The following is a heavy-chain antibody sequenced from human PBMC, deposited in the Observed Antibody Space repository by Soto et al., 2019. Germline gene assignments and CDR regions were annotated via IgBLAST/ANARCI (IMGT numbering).Heavy chain of an antibody. CDR2: IFYTGST. CDR3: ARDRITIFGVVHGRDAFDI. CDR1: GGSITNYY. V-gene: IGHV4-59*01. D-gene: IGHD3-3*01. Sequence: SETLSLTCTVSGGSITNYYWSWVRQPPGKGLEWIGYIFYTGSTNYNPSLKSRVTISLDTSKNQFSLKLSSVTAADTAVYYCARDRITIFGVVHGRDAFDIWGQGTMVTVSS. J-gene: IGHJ3*02.